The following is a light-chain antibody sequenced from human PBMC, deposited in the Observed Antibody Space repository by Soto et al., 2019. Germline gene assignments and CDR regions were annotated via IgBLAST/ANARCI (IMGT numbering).Light chain of an antibody. CDR1: YSNIGNND. V-gene: IGLV1-51*01. J-gene: IGLJ3*02. CDR2: DNY. CDR3: GTWDSSLRGV. Sequence: QSVLTQPPSVSAAPGQNVTITCSGSYSNIGNNDVSWYQQFPGTVPKLLIYDNYKRPSGIPDRFSGSKSGTSATLGISGLQTWDEADYYCGTWDSSLRGVFGGGTKLTVL.